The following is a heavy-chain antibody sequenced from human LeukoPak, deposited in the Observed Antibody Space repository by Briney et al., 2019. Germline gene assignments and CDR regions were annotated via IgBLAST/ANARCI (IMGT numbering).Heavy chain of an antibody. J-gene: IGHJ4*02. V-gene: IGHV1-2*02. CDR1: GYIFTGQD. CDR3: ASYPRYGSSPPFDY. D-gene: IGHD6-6*01. Sequence: ASVKVSCKASGYIFTGQDMHWVRQAPGQGLEWMGWINPNTGGTHYAQRFQGRVTMTRDTSISTAYMELSSLRSDDTAVYYCASYPRYGSSPPFDYWGQGTLVTVSS. CDR2: INPNTGGT.